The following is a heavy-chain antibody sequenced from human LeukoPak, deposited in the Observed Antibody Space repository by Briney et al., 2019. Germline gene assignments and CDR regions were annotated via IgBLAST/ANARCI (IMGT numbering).Heavy chain of an antibody. CDR1: GGSISSGDHY. J-gene: IGHJ5*02. D-gene: IGHD2-2*01. Sequence: SETLSLTCTVSGGSISSGDHYWSWVRQHPGRGLEWIWYIYYSGSTYYNPSLNSRATISIDTPKSQFSLKLNSVTAPDTAVYFCASTDGSNTNCFGANCFYPWGQGTPVTVSS. V-gene: IGHV4-30-4*08. CDR3: ASTDGSNTNCFGANCFYP. CDR2: IYYSGST.